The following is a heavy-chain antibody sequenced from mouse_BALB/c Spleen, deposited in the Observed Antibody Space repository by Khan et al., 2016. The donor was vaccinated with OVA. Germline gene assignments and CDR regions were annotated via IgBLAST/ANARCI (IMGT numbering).Heavy chain of an antibody. CDR1: GFTFSTYG. Sequence: IQLVQSGGDLVKPGGSLKLSCAVSGFTFSTYGMSWVRQTPDMRLEWVATISSGGHYTYYPDSVKGRFTISRDNAMNTLYLQMRILKSEDTAKYYCARLAYYYNSEGFAYWGQGTLVAVSA. CDR2: ISSGGHYT. J-gene: IGHJ3*01. D-gene: IGHD1-1*01. V-gene: IGHV5-6*01. CDR3: ARLAYYYNSEGFAY.